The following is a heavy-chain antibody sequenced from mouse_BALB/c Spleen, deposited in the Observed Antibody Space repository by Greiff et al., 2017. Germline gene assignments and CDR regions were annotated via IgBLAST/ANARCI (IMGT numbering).Heavy chain of an antibody. V-gene: IGHV1S135*01. D-gene: IGHD4-1*02. CDR3: AYQLGPFAY. CDR1: GFSFTDYN. J-gene: IGHJ3*01. Sequence: EVQLQQSGPELVKPGASVTVSCKASGFSFTDYNMYWVQQSHGKSLEWIGYIDPYNGGTSYNQKIKGKATLTVDNTSSTAFMHLNSLTTEDSAVYYCAYQLGPFAYWGQGTLVTVSA. CDR2: IDPYNGGT.